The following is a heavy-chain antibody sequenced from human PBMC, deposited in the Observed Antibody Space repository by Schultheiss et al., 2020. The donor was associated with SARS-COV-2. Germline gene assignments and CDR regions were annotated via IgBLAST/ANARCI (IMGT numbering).Heavy chain of an antibody. V-gene: IGHV4-61*10. Sequence: SQTLSLTCTVSGGSISSGGYYWSWIRQPAGKGLEWIGYVYYRGSTNYKPSLRSRVTISVDTSKGQLSLRLNSVTAADTAVYYCARDSPDVPRNRRYYGMDVWGQGTTVTVSS. D-gene: IGHD3-10*02. CDR3: ARDSPDVPRNRRYYGMDV. CDR1: GGSISSGGYY. J-gene: IGHJ6*02. CDR2: VYYRGST.